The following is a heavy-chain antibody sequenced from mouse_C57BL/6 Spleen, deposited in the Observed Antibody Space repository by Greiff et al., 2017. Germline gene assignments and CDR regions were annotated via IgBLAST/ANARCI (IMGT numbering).Heavy chain of an antibody. CDR2: IYPGSGST. CDR3: ASNDGYSYYFDY. D-gene: IGHD2-3*01. J-gene: IGHJ2*01. V-gene: IGHV1-55*01. CDR1: GYTFTSYW. Sequence: QPGAELVKPGASVKMSCKASGYTFTSYWITWVKQRPGQGLEWIGDIYPGSGSTNYNEKFKSKATLTVDTSSSTAYMQLSSLTSEDSAVYYCASNDGYSYYFDYWGQGTTLTVSS.